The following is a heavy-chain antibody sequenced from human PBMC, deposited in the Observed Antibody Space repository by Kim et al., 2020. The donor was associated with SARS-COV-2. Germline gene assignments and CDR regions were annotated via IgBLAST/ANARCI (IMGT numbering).Heavy chain of an antibody. CDR2: INAGNGNT. Sequence: ASVKVSCKASGYTFTSYAMHWVRQAPGQRLEWMGWINAGNGNTKYSLKFQGRVTITRDTSASTAYMELSSLRSEDTAVYYCASRPEKYYYGSGSYPDWYFDLWGRGTLVTVSS. CDR1: GYTFTSYA. J-gene: IGHJ2*01. CDR3: ASRPEKYYYGSGSYPDWYFDL. D-gene: IGHD3-10*01. V-gene: IGHV1-3*01.